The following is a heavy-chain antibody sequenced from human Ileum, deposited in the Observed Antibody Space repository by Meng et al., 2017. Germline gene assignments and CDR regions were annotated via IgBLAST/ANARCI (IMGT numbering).Heavy chain of an antibody. J-gene: IGHJ4*02. V-gene: IGHV3-30*04. D-gene: IGHD3-3*01. Sequence: GESLKISCAASGFTFSNYAMHWVRQAPGKGLECVALVSYDGSNKQYAASVKGRFTISRDNSKNPMYLQMNSLRPEDTAVYYCARECGRRSCNDFTDCWGQGALVTVAS. CDR2: VSYDGSNK. CDR1: GFTFSNYA. CDR3: ARECGRRSCNDFTDC.